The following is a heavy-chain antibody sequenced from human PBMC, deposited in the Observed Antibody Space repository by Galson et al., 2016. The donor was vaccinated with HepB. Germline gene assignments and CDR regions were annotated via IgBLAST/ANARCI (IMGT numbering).Heavy chain of an antibody. Sequence: SLRLSCAASGFSLSSNYMSWIRQTPGQGLEWISVPYSSGSTYYADSVKGRFTISRDNSKNTLYLQMDSLRGNDTAIYYCARDGESGSYDVWGQGTLVSVSS. V-gene: IGHV3-53*01. J-gene: IGHJ4*02. D-gene: IGHD1-26*01. CDR3: ARDGESGSYDV. CDR1: GFSLSSNY. CDR2: PYSSGST.